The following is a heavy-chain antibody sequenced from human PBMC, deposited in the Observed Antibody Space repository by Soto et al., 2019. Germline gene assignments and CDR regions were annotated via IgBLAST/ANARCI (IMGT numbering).Heavy chain of an antibody. J-gene: IGHJ4*02. CDR2: IYWDDDK. CDR3: AHSRPPRLLDY. D-gene: IGHD6-6*01. Sequence: QITLKESGPTLVKPTQTFTLTCTFSGFSLSTSGVGVGWIRQPPGKALEWLALIYWDDDKRYSSSLNSRLTITKDTSKNQVVLTMTNMDPVDTATYYCAHSRPPRLLDYWGQGTLVTVSS. CDR1: GFSLSTSGVG. V-gene: IGHV2-5*02.